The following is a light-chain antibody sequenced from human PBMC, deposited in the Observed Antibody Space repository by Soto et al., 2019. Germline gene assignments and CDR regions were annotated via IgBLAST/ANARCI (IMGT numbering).Light chain of an antibody. CDR1: SSDVGGYNY. J-gene: IGLJ2*01. Sequence: QSALTQPPSASGSPGQSVTISCTGTSSDVGGYNYVSWYQQHPGKAPKLMIYEVSKRPSGVPDRFSGSKSGNTASLTVSGLKAEDEADYYCSSYAGSNNFVVFGGGTKLTGL. CDR3: SSYAGSNNFVV. V-gene: IGLV2-8*01. CDR2: EVS.